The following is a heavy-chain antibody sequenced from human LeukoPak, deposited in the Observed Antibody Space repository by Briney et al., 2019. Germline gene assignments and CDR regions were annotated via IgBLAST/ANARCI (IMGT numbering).Heavy chain of an antibody. D-gene: IGHD2-15*01. Sequence: ASVKVSCKASGYTFTSYYMHWVRQAPGQGLEWMGIINPSGGSTSYAQKFQGRVTMTRDTSTSTVYMELSSRRSEDTAVYYCARGMAKDVVVAAFANWGQGTLVTVSS. CDR1: GYTFTSYY. V-gene: IGHV1-46*01. CDR3: ARGMAKDVVVAAFAN. CDR2: INPSGGST. J-gene: IGHJ4*02.